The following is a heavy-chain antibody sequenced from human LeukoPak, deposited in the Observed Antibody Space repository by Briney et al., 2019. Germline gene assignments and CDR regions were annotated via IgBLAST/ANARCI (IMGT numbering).Heavy chain of an antibody. CDR2: LYHSGST. V-gene: IGHV4-38-2*01. D-gene: IGHD4-17*01. CDR3: ARTVTVTPNDDFDI. CDR1: GYSIGSGHY. J-gene: IGHJ3*02. Sequence: PSETLSLTCAVSGYSIGSGHYWGWIRQPPGKGLEWIGSLYHSGSTYYNPSLESRVTISVDKSKNQFSLRLTSVTAADTAIYYCARTVTVTPNDDFDIWGQGTMVTVSS.